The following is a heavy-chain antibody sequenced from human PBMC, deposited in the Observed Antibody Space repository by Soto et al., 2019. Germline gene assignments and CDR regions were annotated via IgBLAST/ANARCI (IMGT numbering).Heavy chain of an antibody. D-gene: IGHD2-15*01. J-gene: IGHJ6*02. CDR3: ARDAVVVAATTYGMDV. CDR2: IIPIFGTA. CDR1: GCTFSSYA. V-gene: IGHV1-69*13. Sequence: GASVKVSCKASGCTFSSYAISWVRQAPGQGLEWMGGIIPIFGTANYAQKFQGRVTITADESTSTAYMELSSLRSEDTAVYYCARDAVVVAATTYGMDVWGQGTTVTVSS.